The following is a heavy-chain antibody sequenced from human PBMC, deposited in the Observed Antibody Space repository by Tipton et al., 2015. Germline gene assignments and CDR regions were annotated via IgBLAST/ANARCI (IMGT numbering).Heavy chain of an antibody. CDR2: ITWNSGSI. D-gene: IGHD2-2*01. CDR3: ASQRGETQPLPYYSGMDV. J-gene: IGHJ6*02. Sequence: SLRLSCAVSGLNFYDYAMHWVRQAPGKGLEWVSGITWNSGSIGYADSVKGRFTISRDNDNNSLFLQMNSLRAEDTALYYCASQRGETQPLPYYSGMDVWGLGTTVTVSS. CDR1: GLNFYDYA. V-gene: IGHV3-9*01.